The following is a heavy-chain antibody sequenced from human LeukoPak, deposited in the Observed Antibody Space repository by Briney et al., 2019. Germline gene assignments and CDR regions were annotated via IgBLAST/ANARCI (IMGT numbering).Heavy chain of an antibody. CDR3: ARVGPSVSSGRFPCYMDV. CDR1: GGTFSSYA. J-gene: IGHJ6*03. Sequence: SVKVSCKASGGTFSSYAISWVRQAPGQGLEWMGGIIPIFGTANYAQKFQGRVTITTDESTSTAYMELSSLRSEDTAVYYCARVGPSVSSGRFPCYMDVWGKGTTVTVSS. CDR2: IIPIFGTA. D-gene: IGHD5/OR15-5a*01. V-gene: IGHV1-69*05.